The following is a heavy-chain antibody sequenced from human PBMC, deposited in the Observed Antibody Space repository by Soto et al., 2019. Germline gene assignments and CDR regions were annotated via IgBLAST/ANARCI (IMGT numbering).Heavy chain of an antibody. CDR3: ARAIESMDV. V-gene: IGHV4-59*12. J-gene: IGHJ6*03. CDR2: IYYSGST. Sequence: PSETLSLTCTVSGGSISSYYWSWIRQPPGKGLEWIGYIYYSGSTNYNPSLKSRVTISVDTSKNQFSLKLSSVTAADTAVYYCARAIESMDVWGKGTTVTVSS. CDR1: GGSISSYY. D-gene: IGHD3-22*01.